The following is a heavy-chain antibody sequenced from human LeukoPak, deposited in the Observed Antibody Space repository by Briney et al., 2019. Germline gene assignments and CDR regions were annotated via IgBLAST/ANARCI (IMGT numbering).Heavy chain of an antibody. Sequence: SVKVSCKASGGTFSSYAISWVRQAPGQGLEWMGGIIPIFGTANYAQKFQGRVTITADESTSTAYMELSSLRSEDTAVYYCGRGLVRDCSGGSCYTRDYWGQGTLVTVSS. V-gene: IGHV1-69*13. CDR2: IIPIFGTA. J-gene: IGHJ4*02. CDR1: GGTFSSYA. CDR3: GRGLVRDCSGGSCYTRDY. D-gene: IGHD2-15*01.